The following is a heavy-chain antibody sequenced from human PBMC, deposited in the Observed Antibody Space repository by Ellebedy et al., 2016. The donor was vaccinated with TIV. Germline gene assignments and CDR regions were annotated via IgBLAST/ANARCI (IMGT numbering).Heavy chain of an antibody. CDR3: ITEDYSSAWYNIY. Sequence: PGGSLRLSCAVSGLSFSSAWMSWVRQAPGKGLEWVGRIKSKTDGGTTDHAAPVKGRFTISRDYSKNTLYLQMNSLNIEDTAVYYCITEDYSSAWYNIYWGQGTLVTVSS. CDR1: GLSFSSAW. D-gene: IGHD6-19*01. V-gene: IGHV3-15*01. CDR2: IKSKTDGGTT. J-gene: IGHJ4*02.